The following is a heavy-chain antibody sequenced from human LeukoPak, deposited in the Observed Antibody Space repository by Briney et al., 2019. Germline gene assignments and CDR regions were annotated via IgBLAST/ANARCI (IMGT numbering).Heavy chain of an antibody. D-gene: IGHD2-21*02. V-gene: IGHV4-38-2*02. CDR3: VRDWAHCGGDCYPGY. J-gene: IGHJ4*02. CDR1: GYSISSGYY. CDR2: IYHTGRT. Sequence: PSETLSLTCSVSGYSISSGYYWGWIRQPPGKGLEWIGSIYHTGRTYYNPSLKSRVTISIDTSKNQFSLKLRSVTAADTAVYYCVRDWAHCGGDCYPGYWGQGTLVTVSS.